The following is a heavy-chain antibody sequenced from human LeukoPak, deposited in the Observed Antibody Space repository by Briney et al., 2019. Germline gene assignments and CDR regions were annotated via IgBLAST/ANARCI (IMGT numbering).Heavy chain of an antibody. J-gene: IGHJ4*02. CDR2: ISYDGSNK. V-gene: IGHV3-30*18. CDR1: GFTFSSYG. Sequence: GGSLRLSCAASGFTFSSYGMHWVRQAPGKGLEWVAVISYDGSNKYYADPVKGRFTISRDNSKNTLYLQMNSLRAEDTAVYYCAKDGIGTFSSVPLFWGQGTLVTVSS. CDR3: AKDGIGTFSSVPLF. D-gene: IGHD6-19*01.